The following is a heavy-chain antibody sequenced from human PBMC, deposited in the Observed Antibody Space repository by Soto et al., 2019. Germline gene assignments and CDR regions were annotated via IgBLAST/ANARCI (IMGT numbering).Heavy chain of an antibody. CDR2: IYYSGST. CDR3: ARGMVRGVIRSAWFDP. CDR1: GGSISSGGYY. Sequence: QVQLQESGPGLVKPSQTLSLTCTVSGGSISSGGYYWSWIRQHPGKGLEWIGYIYYSGSTYYNPSLKSRVTISVVTSKNQFSLKLSSVTAADTAVYYCARGMVRGVIRSAWFDPWGQGTLVTVSS. J-gene: IGHJ5*02. V-gene: IGHV4-31*03. D-gene: IGHD3-10*01.